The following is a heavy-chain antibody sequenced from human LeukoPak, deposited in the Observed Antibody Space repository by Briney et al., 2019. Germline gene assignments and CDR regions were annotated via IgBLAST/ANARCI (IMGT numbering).Heavy chain of an antibody. Sequence: GASVKVSCKASGYTFTGYYMHWVRQAPGQGLEWMGWINPNSGGTNYAQKFQGWVTMTRDTSISTAYMELSRLRSDDTAVYYCARAELDSIVGATRGAFDIWGQGTMVTVSS. CDR3: ARAELDSIVGATRGAFDI. J-gene: IGHJ3*02. CDR1: GYTFTGYY. V-gene: IGHV1-2*04. D-gene: IGHD1-26*01. CDR2: INPNSGGT.